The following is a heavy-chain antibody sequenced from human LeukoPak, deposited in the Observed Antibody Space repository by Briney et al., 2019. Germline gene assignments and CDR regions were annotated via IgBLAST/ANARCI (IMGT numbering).Heavy chain of an antibody. CDR3: ARGRIAAAGTIDY. Sequence: GGSLRLSCAASGFMFTSYWMSWVRQAPGKGLEWVANINQDGSAKYYVDSVKGRFTISRDNAKNSLYLQMNSLRAEDTAVYYCARGRIAAAGTIDYWGQGTLVTVSS. V-gene: IGHV3-7*01. D-gene: IGHD6-13*01. CDR1: GFMFTSYW. J-gene: IGHJ4*02. CDR2: INQDGSAK.